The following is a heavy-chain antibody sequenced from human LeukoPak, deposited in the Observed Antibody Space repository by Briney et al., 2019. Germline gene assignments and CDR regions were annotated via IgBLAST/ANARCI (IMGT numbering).Heavy chain of an antibody. CDR1: GGSFSGYY. D-gene: IGHD3-3*01. Sequence: SETLSLXCAVYGGSFSGYYWSWIRQPPGKGLEWIGEINHSGSTNYNPSLKSRVTISVDTSKNQFSLKLSSVTAADTAVYYCARGLTYYDFWSGPSGDYWGQGTLVTVSS. V-gene: IGHV4-34*01. CDR2: INHSGST. J-gene: IGHJ4*02. CDR3: ARGLTYYDFWSGPSGDY.